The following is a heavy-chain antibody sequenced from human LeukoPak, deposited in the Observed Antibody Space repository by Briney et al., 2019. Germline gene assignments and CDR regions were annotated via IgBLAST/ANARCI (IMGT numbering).Heavy chain of an antibody. Sequence: GGSLRLSCAASGFTVSSNYMSWVRQAPGKGLEWVSVIYSGGSTYYADSVKGRFTISRDNSENTLYLQMNSLRAEDTAVYYCARESLLLGAFDIWGQGTMVTVSS. CDR2: IYSGGST. CDR3: ARESLLLGAFDI. J-gene: IGHJ3*02. D-gene: IGHD1-26*01. CDR1: GFTVSSNY. V-gene: IGHV3-66*02.